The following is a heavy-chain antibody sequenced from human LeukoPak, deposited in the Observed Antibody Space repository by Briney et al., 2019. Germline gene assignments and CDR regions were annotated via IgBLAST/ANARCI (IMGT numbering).Heavy chain of an antibody. V-gene: IGHV3-23*01. J-gene: IGHJ4*02. CDR1: GFTFSSYA. CDR3: ATYSGNDRGPKL. D-gene: IGHD1-1*01. CDR2: ISDSGVST. Sequence: GGSLRLSCAASGFTFSSYAVGWVRQAPGKGLEWVSAISDSGVSTYYADSVKGRFTISRDNSKNTLYLQMNSLRDEDTAVYYCATYSGNDRGPKLWGQGTLVTVSS.